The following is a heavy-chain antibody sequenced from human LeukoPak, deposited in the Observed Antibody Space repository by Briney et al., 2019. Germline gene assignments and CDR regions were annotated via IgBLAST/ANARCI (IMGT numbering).Heavy chain of an antibody. J-gene: IGHJ4*02. V-gene: IGHV3-43*02. CDR1: GFTFDDYA. CDR3: ATSDFAAHFDY. CDR2: ISGDGGST. D-gene: IGHD2/OR15-2a*01. Sequence: GGSLRLSCAASGFTFDDYAMHWVRQAPGKGLEWVSLISGDGGSTYYADSVKGRFTISRDNSKHSLYLQMNSLGTEDTALYYCATSDFAAHFDYWGQGTLVTVSS.